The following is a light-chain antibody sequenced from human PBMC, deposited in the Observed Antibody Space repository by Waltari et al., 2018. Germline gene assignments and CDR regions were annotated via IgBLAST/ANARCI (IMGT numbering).Light chain of an antibody. Sequence: DIQMTQSPSTLSASVGDRVTITRRASQSISSWLDWYQEKPGKAPKLLIYKASSLERGVPSRFSGSGSGTEFTLTISSLQPDDFATYYCQQYNSYRTFGQGTKVEIK. CDR1: QSISSW. CDR3: QQYNSYRT. CDR2: KAS. J-gene: IGKJ1*01. V-gene: IGKV1-5*03.